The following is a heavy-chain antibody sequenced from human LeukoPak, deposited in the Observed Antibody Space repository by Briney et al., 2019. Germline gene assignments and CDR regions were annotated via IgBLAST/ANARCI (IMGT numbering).Heavy chain of an antibody. CDR3: QKTAYEILTGCFDY. CDR1: GFTFSSYS. Sequence: GGSLRLSCAASGFTFSSYSMNWVRQAPGKGLEWASSISSSSSYIYYADSVKGRFTISRDNAKNSLYLQMNSLRAEDTFFFFKQKTAYEILTGCFDYWGQGTLVTVSS. V-gene: IGHV3-21*03. J-gene: IGHJ4*02. D-gene: IGHD3-9*01. CDR2: ISSSSSYI.